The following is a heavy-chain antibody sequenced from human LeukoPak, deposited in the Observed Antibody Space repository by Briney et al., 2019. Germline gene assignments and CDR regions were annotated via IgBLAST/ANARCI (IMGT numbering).Heavy chain of an antibody. V-gene: IGHV3-53*05. Sequence: PGGSLRLSCAVSGFTVSGDYMSWVRQAPGKGLEWVSVMYTGGATYYADSVKGRFTISRDNSKNTLYLQMNSLRAEDTAVYYCAKDQGIAAAALDYWGQGTLVTVSS. CDR2: MYTGGAT. CDR1: GFTVSGDY. CDR3: AKDQGIAAAALDY. J-gene: IGHJ4*02. D-gene: IGHD6-13*01.